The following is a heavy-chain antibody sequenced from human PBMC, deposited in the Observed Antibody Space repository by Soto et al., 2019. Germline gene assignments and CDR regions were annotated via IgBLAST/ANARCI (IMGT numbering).Heavy chain of an antibody. Sequence: ASVKVSCKASGYTFTSYYMHWVRQAPGHGLEWMGWINPNSGGTNYAQKFQGRGTMTRDTSISTAYMELSRLRSDDTAAYYCARVVYYDSSGSPARAFDIRGQGTMVSVS. CDR1: GYTFTSYY. CDR3: ARVVYYDSSGSPARAFDI. CDR2: INPNSGGT. V-gene: IGHV1-2*02. J-gene: IGHJ3*02. D-gene: IGHD3-22*01.